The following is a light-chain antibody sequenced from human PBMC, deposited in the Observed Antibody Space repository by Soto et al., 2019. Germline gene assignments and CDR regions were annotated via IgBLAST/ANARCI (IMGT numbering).Light chain of an antibody. Sequence: QSALTQPSSVSGSTGQSITISCTKTSSDVGGYNYVSWYQQHPAKAPKLMIYDVSNRPSGVSNRFSGSKSGNTASLTISGLQAADEADYSCSSYTTSSTYVFGTGTKVTVL. J-gene: IGLJ1*01. CDR1: SSDVGGYNY. CDR2: DVS. CDR3: SSYTTSSTYV. V-gene: IGLV2-14*01.